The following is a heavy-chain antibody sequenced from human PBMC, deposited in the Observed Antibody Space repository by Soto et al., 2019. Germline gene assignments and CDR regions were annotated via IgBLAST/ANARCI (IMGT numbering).Heavy chain of an antibody. Sequence: GGSLRLSCAASGFTFSDSAMHWVRQASGKGLEWLGRIRSKANNFATAYAASVKGRFTISRDDAKNTVYLQMNSLNSEDTAVYYCTRRSEYDSGGYYYAYDYWGQGTRVTVSS. CDR1: GFTFSDSA. CDR3: TRRSEYDSGGYYYAYDY. J-gene: IGHJ4*02. V-gene: IGHV3-73*01. D-gene: IGHD3-22*01. CDR2: IRSKANNFAT.